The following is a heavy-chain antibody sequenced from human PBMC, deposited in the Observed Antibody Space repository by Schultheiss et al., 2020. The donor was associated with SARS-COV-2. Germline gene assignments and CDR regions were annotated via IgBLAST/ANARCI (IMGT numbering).Heavy chain of an antibody. CDR3: ARNRATHDH. CDR1: GFTFSSYG. CDR2: ISWDGGST. Sequence: GGSLRLSCAASGFTFSSYGMHWVRQAPGKGLEWVSLISWDGGSTYYADSVKGRFTISRDNAKNSLYLQMNSLRAEDTAVYYCARNRATHDHWGQGTLVTVSS. J-gene: IGHJ4*02. V-gene: IGHV3-43D*04. D-gene: IGHD2-15*01.